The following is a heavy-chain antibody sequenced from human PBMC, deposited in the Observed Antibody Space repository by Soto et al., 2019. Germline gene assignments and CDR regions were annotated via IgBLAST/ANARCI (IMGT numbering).Heavy chain of an antibody. Sequence: VSVKVYCKAAGYTFTGYYMHLVRQAPGQGLEWMGWINPNSGGTNYAQKFQGWVTMTRDTSISTAYMELSRLRSDDTAVYYCARVGGGYCSGGSCSHDAFDIWGQGTMVTVSS. CDR2: INPNSGGT. CDR3: ARVGGGYCSGGSCSHDAFDI. CDR1: GYTFTGYY. V-gene: IGHV1-2*04. D-gene: IGHD2-15*01. J-gene: IGHJ3*02.